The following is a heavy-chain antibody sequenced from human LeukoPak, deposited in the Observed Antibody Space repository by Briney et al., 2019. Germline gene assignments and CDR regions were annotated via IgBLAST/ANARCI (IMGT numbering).Heavy chain of an antibody. CDR1: GGSISSYY. CDR2: VYYSGST. CDR3: AIIPSPGWFDP. Sequence: SETLSLTCTVSGGSISSYYWGWVRQPPGKGLEWIANVYYSGSTYYNPSLKSRVTISINTSKNQFSLKVTSVTAADTAVYYFAIIPSPGWFDPWGQGTLVTVSS. V-gene: IGHV4-39*07. J-gene: IGHJ5*02.